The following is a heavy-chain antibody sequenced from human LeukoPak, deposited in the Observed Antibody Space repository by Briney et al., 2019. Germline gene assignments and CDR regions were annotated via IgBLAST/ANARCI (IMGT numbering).Heavy chain of an antibody. J-gene: IGHJ2*01. CDR1: GYTFTSYG. V-gene: IGHV1-18*01. Sequence: ASVKVSCKASGYTFTSYGISWVRQAPGQGLEWMGWISAYNGNTNYAQKLQGRVTMTTDTPTSTAYMELRSLRSDDTAVYYCAREGGRDDYGDYKPPGWGYFDLWGRGTLVTVSS. CDR3: AREGGRDDYGDYKPPGWGYFDL. D-gene: IGHD4-17*01. CDR2: ISAYNGNT.